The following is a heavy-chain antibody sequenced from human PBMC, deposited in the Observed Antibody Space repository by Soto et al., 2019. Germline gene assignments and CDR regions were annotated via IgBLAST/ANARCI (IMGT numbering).Heavy chain of an antibody. D-gene: IGHD5-18*01. CDR1: GYNFIDYY. CDR3: ARVLYRNVIHA. V-gene: IGHV1-2*02. Sequence: ASVKVSCKASGYNFIDYYIHWVRQAPGQGLEWMGWIDPGNGGTKYAQKFQDRLTLTTDTSTGTAFMELRRLTSDDTAVFFCARVLYRNVIHAWCQGTLVTVSS. CDR2: IDPGNGGT. J-gene: IGHJ4*02.